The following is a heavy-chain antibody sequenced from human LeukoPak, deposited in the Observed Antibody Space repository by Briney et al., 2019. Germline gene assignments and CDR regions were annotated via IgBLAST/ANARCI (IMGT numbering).Heavy chain of an antibody. J-gene: IGHJ4*02. D-gene: IGHD4-23*01. CDR3: ARDLLNEGNHLDY. Sequence: SETLSLTCTVSGGSVSSGSYYWSWIRQPPGKGLEWIGYIYYSGSTNYNPSLKSRVTISVDTSKNQFSLKLSSVTAADTAVYYCARDLLNEGNHLDYWGQGTLVTVSS. CDR2: IYYSGST. CDR1: GGSVSSGSYY. V-gene: IGHV4-61*01.